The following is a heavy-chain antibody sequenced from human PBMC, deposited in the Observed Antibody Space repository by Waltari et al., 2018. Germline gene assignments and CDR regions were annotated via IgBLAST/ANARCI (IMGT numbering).Heavy chain of an antibody. V-gene: IGHV4-34*01. CDR1: GGSFSGYY. CDR2: TNHRGST. Sequence: QVQLQQWGAGLLKPSETLSLTCAVYGGSFSGYYWNWIRQPPGTGREWMGETNHRGSTNFNPSLKSRVTRPVDTAKKQVSLKLSSGTAADTAVYYWARGPHRNRLEVKNNNYGMDVWAKGPRSPSP. D-gene: IGHD2-21*01. CDR3: ARGPHRNRLEVKNNNYGMDV. J-gene: IGHJ6*02.